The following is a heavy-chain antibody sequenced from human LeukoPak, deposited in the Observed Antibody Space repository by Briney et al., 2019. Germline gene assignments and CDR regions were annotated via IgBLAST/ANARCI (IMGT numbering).Heavy chain of an antibody. J-gene: IGHJ5*02. CDR3: ARLLTTVTTNWFDP. D-gene: IGHD4-17*01. Sequence: SETLSLTCTVSGGFISSSSYYWGWIRQPPGKGLEWIGSIYYSGSTYYNPSLKSRVTISVDTSKNQFSLKLSSVTAADTAVYYCARLLTTVTTNWFDPWGQGTLVTVSS. V-gene: IGHV4-39*01. CDR2: IYYSGST. CDR1: GGFISSSSYY.